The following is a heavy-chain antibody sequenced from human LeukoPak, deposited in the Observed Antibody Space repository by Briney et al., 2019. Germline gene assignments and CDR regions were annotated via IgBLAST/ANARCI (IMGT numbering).Heavy chain of an antibody. CDR1: GFTVITND. V-gene: IGHV3-53*01. J-gene: IGHJ4*02. CDR3: ARGVEPLAANTLAY. Sequence: GGTLRLSCAASGFTVITNDMTWVRQAPGRRLEWVSVLYSDGNTKYADSVQGRFTISRDNSKNTLYLEMNSLSPDDTAVYYCARGVEPLAANTLAYWGQGTLVTVSS. CDR2: LYSDGNT. D-gene: IGHD1-14*01.